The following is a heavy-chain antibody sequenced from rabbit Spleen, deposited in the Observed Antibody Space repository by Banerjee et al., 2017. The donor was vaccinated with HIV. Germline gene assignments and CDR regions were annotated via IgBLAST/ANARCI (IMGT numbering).Heavy chain of an antibody. V-gene: IGHV1S45*01. CDR3: ARDTGSSFSSYGMDL. Sequence: QEQLVESGGGLVQPGGSLKLSCKASGFDLSTYGVSWVRQAPGKGLEWISCIAGSSSGFTYSATWAKGRFTCSKTSSTTVTLQMTSLTVADTATYFCARDTGSSFSSYGMDLWGPGTLVTVS. D-gene: IGHD8-1*01. J-gene: IGHJ6*01. CDR2: IAGSSSGFT. CDR1: GFDLSTYG.